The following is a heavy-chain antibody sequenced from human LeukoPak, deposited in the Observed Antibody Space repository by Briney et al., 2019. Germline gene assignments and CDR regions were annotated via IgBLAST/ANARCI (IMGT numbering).Heavy chain of an antibody. V-gene: IGHV3-23*01. D-gene: IGHD1-26*01. CDR2: ISDGGGRT. CDR1: GFTFNNYA. J-gene: IGHJ4*02. CDR3: TTDAGSYEDY. Sequence: SGGSLRLSCAASGFTFNNYAMNWVRQAPGKGLEWVSGISDGGGRTNFADSVKGRFTISRDNSKNTLYLQMNSLRAEDTAVYYCTTDAGSYEDYWGQGTLVTVSS.